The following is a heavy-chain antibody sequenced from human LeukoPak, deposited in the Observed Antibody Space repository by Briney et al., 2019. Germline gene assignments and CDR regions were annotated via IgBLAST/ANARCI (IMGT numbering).Heavy chain of an antibody. CDR1: GVSFSGYY. V-gene: IGHV4-34*01. CDR2: INHSGST. CDR3: ARVQYNWNDVGGSDFDY. J-gene: IGHJ4*02. D-gene: IGHD1-20*01. Sequence: SETLSLTCAVYGVSFSGYYWSWIRQPPGKGREWIGEINHSGSTNYNPSLKSLVTISVDTSKNQFSLKLSSVTAADTAVYYCARVQYNWNDVGGSDFDYWGQGTLVTVSS.